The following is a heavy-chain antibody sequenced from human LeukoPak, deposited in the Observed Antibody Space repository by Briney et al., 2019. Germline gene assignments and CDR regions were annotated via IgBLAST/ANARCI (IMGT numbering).Heavy chain of an antibody. D-gene: IGHD4-17*01. CDR3: ARDDGDYEHSLDY. J-gene: IGHJ4*02. V-gene: IGHV4-59*01. CDR1: GGSISSYY. CDR2: IYYSGST. Sequence: PSETLSLTCTVSGGSISSYYWGWILQPPGKGLEWIGYIYYSGSTNYNPSLKSRVTISVDTSKNQFSLKLSSVTAADTAVYYCARDDGDYEHSLDYWGQGTLVTVSS.